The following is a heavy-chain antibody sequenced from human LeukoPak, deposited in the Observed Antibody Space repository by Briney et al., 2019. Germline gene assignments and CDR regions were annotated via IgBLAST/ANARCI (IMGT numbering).Heavy chain of an antibody. J-gene: IGHJ5*01. CDR3: ARDVGSSWFVY. CDR2: INPNSGGA. D-gene: IGHD6-13*01. Sequence: ASVKVSCKASGYSFTDYYMHWVRQAPGQGLEWMGWINPNSGGADYAQKFQGRVTMTMDTSITTAYMELNWLTSDDTAVYYCARDVGSSWFVYWGQGTLVTVSS. CDR1: GYSFTDYY. V-gene: IGHV1-2*02.